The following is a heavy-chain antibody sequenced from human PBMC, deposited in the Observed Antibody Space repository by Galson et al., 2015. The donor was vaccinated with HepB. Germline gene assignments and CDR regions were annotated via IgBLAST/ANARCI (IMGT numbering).Heavy chain of an antibody. CDR3: AKRDSSGYHYFDY. D-gene: IGHD3-22*01. CDR1: GFAFSGYT. J-gene: IGHJ4*02. V-gene: IGHV3-23*01. CDR2: ISGSGGST. Sequence: SLRLSCAASGFAFSGYTMHWVRQAPGKSLEWVSVISGSGGSTYYADSVKGRFTISRDNSKDTLYLQMNSLRAEDTAVYYCAKRDSSGYHYFDYWGQGTLSPSPQ.